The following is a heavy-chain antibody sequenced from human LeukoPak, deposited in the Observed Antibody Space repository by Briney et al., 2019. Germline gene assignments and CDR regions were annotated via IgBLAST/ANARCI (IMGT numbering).Heavy chain of an antibody. CDR2: MNPNSGNT. D-gene: IGHD3-3*01. Sequence: GASVKVSCKASGYTFTSYDINWVRQATGQGLEWMGWMNPNSGNTGYAQKFQGRVTITRNTSISTAYMELSSLRSEDTAVYYCARGGYYDFWSGYHNWFDPWGQGTLVTVSS. CDR3: ARGGYYDFWSGYHNWFDP. V-gene: IGHV1-8*03. CDR1: GYTFTSYD. J-gene: IGHJ5*02.